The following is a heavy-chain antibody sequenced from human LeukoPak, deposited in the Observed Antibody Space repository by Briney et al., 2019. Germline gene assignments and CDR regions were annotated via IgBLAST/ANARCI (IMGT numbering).Heavy chain of an antibody. V-gene: IGHV3-9*01. CDR3: AKIGLGRTYCGGDCYLDAFDI. Sequence: SLRLSCAASGFTFDDYAMHWVRHAPGKGLEWVSGISWNSGSIGYADSVKGRFTISRDNAKNSLYLQMNSLRAEDTALYYCAKIGLGRTYCGGDCYLDAFDIWGQGTMVTVSS. J-gene: IGHJ3*02. D-gene: IGHD2-21*02. CDR2: ISWNSGSI. CDR1: GFTFDDYA.